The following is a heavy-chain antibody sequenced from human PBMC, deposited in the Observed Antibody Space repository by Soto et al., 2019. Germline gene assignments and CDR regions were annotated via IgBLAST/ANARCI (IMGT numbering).Heavy chain of an antibody. CDR2: ISANNGNT. J-gene: IGHJ5*02. CDR1: GYTFTSYT. CDR3: ARSLPWFDP. Sequence: QVRLVHSETEVKKPGASVNVSCKASGYTFTSYTISWVRQAPGQGLEWMGWISANNGNTEFAQKFQDRLTMIADTMTSSAYLELRNLRPDDTAVYYCARSLPWFDPWGQGTLVAVSS. V-gene: IGHV1-18*01.